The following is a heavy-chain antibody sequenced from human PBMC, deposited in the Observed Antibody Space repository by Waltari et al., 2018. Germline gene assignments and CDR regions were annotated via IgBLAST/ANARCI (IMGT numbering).Heavy chain of an antibody. Sequence: QVQLVQSGAEVKKPGSSMKVSCKASGGTFSSYAISWVRQAPGQGLEWMGGIIPIFGTANYAQKFQGRVTITADESTSTAYMELSSLRSEDTAVYYCAREGVVPAARSHDAFDIWGQGTMVTVSS. CDR1: GGTFSSYA. V-gene: IGHV1-69*01. CDR2: IIPIFGTA. D-gene: IGHD2-2*01. CDR3: AREGVVPAARSHDAFDI. J-gene: IGHJ3*02.